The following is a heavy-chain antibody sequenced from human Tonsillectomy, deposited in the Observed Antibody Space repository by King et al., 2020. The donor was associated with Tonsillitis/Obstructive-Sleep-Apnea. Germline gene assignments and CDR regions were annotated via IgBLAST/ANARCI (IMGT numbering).Heavy chain of an antibody. CDR2: ISWNSGSI. Sequence: VQLVESGGGLVQPGRSLRLSCAASGFTFDDYAMHWVRQAPGKGLEWVSGISWNSGSIGYADSVKGRFTISRDNAKNSLYLQMNSLRAEDTALYYCAKAPREFIGLRGDYYYYRDVGGKGTTVTVSS. J-gene: IGHJ6*03. CDR3: AKAPREFIGLRGDYYYYRDV. CDR1: GFTFDDYA. V-gene: IGHV3-9*01. D-gene: IGHD3-3*01.